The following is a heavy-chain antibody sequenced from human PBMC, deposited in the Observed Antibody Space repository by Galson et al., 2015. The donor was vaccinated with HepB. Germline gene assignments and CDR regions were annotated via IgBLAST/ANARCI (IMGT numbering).Heavy chain of an antibody. Sequence: SLRLSCAASGFTFGDYAMSWFRQAPGKGLEWVGFIRSKAYGGTTEYAASVKGRFTISRDDSKSIAYLQMNSLKTEDTAVYYCTLLVSDSCSGGSCYLPHYYFDYWGQGTLVTVSS. D-gene: IGHD2-15*01. CDR3: TLLVSDSCSGGSCYLPHYYFDY. V-gene: IGHV3-49*03. CDR2: IRSKAYGGTT. CDR1: GFTFGDYA. J-gene: IGHJ4*02.